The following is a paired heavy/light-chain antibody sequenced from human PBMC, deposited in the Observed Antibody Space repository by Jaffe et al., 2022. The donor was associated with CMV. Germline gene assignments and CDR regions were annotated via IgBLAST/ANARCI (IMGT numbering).Light chain of an antibody. J-gene: IGLJ2*01. Sequence: QSVLTQPPSASGTPGQRVTISCSGSSSNIGSNYVHWYQQLPGTTPRLLIHRNDQRPSGVPARFSGSKSGTSASLAISGLRSEDEADYYCAAWDDSLRGPTFGGGTKVTVL. V-gene: IGLV1-47*01. CDR3: AAWDDSLRGPT. CDR1: SSNIGSNY. CDR2: RND.
Heavy chain of an antibody. J-gene: IGHJ4*02. V-gene: IGHV3-30*03. D-gene: IGHD3-3*01. CDR3: ATFGEWPNDY. Sequence: QAQLVESGGGVVQSGTSLRLSCVPSGFNFRAYDMHWVRQAPGRGLEWVAVVSYDGTKHHYADSVRGRFTISRDNSKDTVFLQMNSLRLDDTAVYFCATFGEWPNDYWGQGTLVTVSS. CDR2: VSYDGTKH. CDR1: GFNFRAYD.